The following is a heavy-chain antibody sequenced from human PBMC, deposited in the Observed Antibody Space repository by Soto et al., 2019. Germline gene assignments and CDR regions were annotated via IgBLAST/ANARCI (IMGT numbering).Heavy chain of an antibody. CDR3: ARDIAAAGRDGMDV. D-gene: IGHD6-13*01. J-gene: IGHJ6*02. Sequence: VASVKVSCKASGYTFTSYDINWVRPATGQGLAWMGWMNPNSGNTGYAQKFQGRVTMTRNTSKSTAHMELSSLRSEEAAVYYCARDIAAAGRDGMDVWGQGTTVTVSS. V-gene: IGHV1-8*01. CDR2: MNPNSGNT. CDR1: GYTFTSYD.